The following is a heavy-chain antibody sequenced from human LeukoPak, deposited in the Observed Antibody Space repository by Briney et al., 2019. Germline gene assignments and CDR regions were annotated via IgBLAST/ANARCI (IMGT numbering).Heavy chain of an antibody. CDR1: GASISSNNW. CDR3: ARVYCSSNSCYLDY. Sequence: SETLSLTCDVSGASISSNNWWSWVRQPPGKGLEWIGEIFFTGTTTYNPFLKSRVSMSLDKSKNQFSLNVTSVTAADTAIYYCARVYCSSNSCYLDYWSQGTLVTVSS. D-gene: IGHD2-2*01. CDR2: IFFTGTT. V-gene: IGHV4-4*02. J-gene: IGHJ4*02.